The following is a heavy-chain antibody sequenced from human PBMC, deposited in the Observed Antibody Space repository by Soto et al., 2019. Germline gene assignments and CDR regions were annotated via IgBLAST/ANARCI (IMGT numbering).Heavy chain of an antibody. J-gene: IGHJ4*02. CDR2: IYWDDDK. Sequence: SGPTLVNPTQTLALTCTFSGFSLDTDEMGVSWIRQPPGKALEWLGIIYWDDDKRYNPSLRSRLTITKDTSKTQVVLTMTNVGPADTATYYCAHTGSLVYYDVLTGYSDWGQGTLVTVSS. V-gene: IGHV2-5*02. CDR3: AHTGSLVYYDVLTGYSD. CDR1: GFSLDTDEMG. D-gene: IGHD3-9*01.